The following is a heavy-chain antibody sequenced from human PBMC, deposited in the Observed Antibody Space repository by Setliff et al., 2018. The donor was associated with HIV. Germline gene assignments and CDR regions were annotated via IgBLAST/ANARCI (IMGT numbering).Heavy chain of an antibody. CDR1: GFTFSHYS. CDR3: ARVSTIFGQLKYNYGMDV. J-gene: IGHJ6*02. Sequence: GGSLRLSCAASGFTFSHYSMNWVHQAPGKGLEWVSSISPSHDYIYYADSVKGRFTISRDNAKNSLYLQMNNLRGEDTAVYYCARVSTIFGQLKYNYGMDVWGQGTTVTV. CDR2: ISPSHDYI. V-gene: IGHV3-21*01. D-gene: IGHD3-3*01.